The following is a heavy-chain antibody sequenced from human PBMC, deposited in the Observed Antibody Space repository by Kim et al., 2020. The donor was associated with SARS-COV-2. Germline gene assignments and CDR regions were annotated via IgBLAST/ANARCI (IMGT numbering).Heavy chain of an antibody. Sequence: ASVKVSCKASGYTFTSYSMHWVRQAPGQGLEWMGIINPSGGNTKYAQKSKASSPLTTYPIGSTHFLAPITLLYLVSRLLYYAKDGGSGRSIDYWGKGTLV. D-gene: IGHD3-10*01. CDR2: INPSGGNT. J-gene: IGHJ4*02. V-gene: IGHV1-46*01. CDR3: AKDGGSGRSIDY. CDR1: GYTFTSYS.